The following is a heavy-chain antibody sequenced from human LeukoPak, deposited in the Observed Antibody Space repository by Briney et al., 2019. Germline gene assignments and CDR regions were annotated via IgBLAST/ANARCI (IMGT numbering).Heavy chain of an antibody. CDR1: GYTLSELS. CDR2: FDPEDGES. D-gene: IGHD3-22*01. CDR3: ARALTYYYDSSGYYAPDY. Sequence: ASVKVSCKVSGYTLSELSIHWVRQAPGKGLEWMGGFDPEDGESIYAQKFQGRITMTEDTSRDTSYMELSSLRAEDTAVYYCARALTYYYDSSGYYAPDYWGQGTLVTVSS. J-gene: IGHJ4*02. V-gene: IGHV1-24*01.